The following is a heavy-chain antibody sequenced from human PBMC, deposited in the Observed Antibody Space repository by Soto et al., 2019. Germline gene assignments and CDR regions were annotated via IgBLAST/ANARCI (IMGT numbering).Heavy chain of an antibody. V-gene: IGHV3-48*03. CDR2: ISSSGSTI. J-gene: IGHJ6*02. D-gene: IGHD6-6*01. CDR1: GFPFSSDE. CDR3: ARPEYSSTDYYYYGMDV. Sequence: PGGSLRVSFASSGFPFSSDEMNWFRQSPGKGLEWVSYISSSGSTIYYADSVKGRFTISRDNAKNSLYLQMNSLRAEDTAVYYCARPEYSSTDYYYYGMDVWGQGNTVNVSS.